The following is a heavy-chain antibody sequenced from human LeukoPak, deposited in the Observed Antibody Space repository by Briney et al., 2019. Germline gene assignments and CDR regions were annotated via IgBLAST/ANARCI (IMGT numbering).Heavy chain of an antibody. D-gene: IGHD6-19*01. Sequence: GGSLRLSCAASGFTFSSHAMSWVRQTPGKGLEWASAITASGSSTYYADSVKGRFTISRDDSKNTLYLQMNDLRAEDTAVYYCAMNAGQWLVPYDYWGQGTPVTVSS. V-gene: IGHV3-23*01. CDR3: AMNAGQWLVPYDY. J-gene: IGHJ4*02. CDR2: ITASGSST. CDR1: GFTFSSHA.